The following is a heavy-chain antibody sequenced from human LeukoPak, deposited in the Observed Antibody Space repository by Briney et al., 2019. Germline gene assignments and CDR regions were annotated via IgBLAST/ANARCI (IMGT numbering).Heavy chain of an antibody. CDR3: ARDGNYDSSGSIDY. D-gene: IGHD3-22*01. CDR2: ICTSGST. CDR1: GGSISSYY. V-gene: IGHV4-4*07. Sequence: PSETLSLTCTVSGGSISSYYWSWIRQPAGKGLEWIGRICTSGSTNYNPSLKSRVTMSVDTSKNQFSLKLSSVTAADTAVYYCARDGNYDSSGSIDYWGQGTLVTVSS. J-gene: IGHJ4*02.